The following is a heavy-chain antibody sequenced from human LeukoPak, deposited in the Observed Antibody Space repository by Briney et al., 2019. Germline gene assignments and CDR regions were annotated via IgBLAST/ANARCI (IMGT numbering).Heavy chain of an antibody. CDR3: ARDQPYYYGSGTWALTRIEDSYAMDV. J-gene: IGHJ6*02. V-gene: IGHV4-59*12. Sequence: SETLSLTCTVSGGTISSYYWSWIRQPPGKGLEWIGYINYSGSTNYNPSLKSRVTMSVVTSKNQFSLKLSSVTAADTAVYYCARDQPYYYGSGTWALTRIEDSYAMDVWGQGTTITVSS. CDR2: INYSGST. CDR1: GGTISSYY. D-gene: IGHD3-10*01.